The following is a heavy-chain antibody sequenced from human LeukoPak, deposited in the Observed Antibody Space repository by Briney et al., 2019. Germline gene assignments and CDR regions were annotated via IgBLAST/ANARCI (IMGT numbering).Heavy chain of an antibody. J-gene: IGHJ4*02. Sequence: SETLSLTCTVSGGSISSYYWSWIRQPPGKGLEWIGYIYYSGSTNYNPSLKSRVTISVDTSKNQFSLKLSSVTAADTAVYYCARSPIGPSLRWGFDYWGQGTLVTVSS. V-gene: IGHV4-59*01. CDR1: GGSISSYY. CDR2: IYYSGST. CDR3: ARSPIGPSLRWGFDY. D-gene: IGHD4-23*01.